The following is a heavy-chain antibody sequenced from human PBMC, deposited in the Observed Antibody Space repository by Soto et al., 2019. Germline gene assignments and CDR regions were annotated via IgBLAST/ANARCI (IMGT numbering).Heavy chain of an antibody. CDR2: ISSTTNYI. CDR3: ARESEDLTSNFDY. CDR1: LFTFTRYS. J-gene: IGHJ4*02. V-gene: IGHV3-21*06. Sequence: GWSLGVSSSASLFTFTRYSVQCLLQFPVKGLEWVSSISSTTNYIYYGDSMKGRFTISRDNAKNSLYLEMNSLRAEDTAVYYCARESEDLTSNFDYWGQGTLVTVSS.